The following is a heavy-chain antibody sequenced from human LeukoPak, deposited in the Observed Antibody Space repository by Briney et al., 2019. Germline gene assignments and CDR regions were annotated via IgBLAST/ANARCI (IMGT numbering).Heavy chain of an antibody. V-gene: IGHV1-2*02. CDR3: AKAGTLYSSSSVDY. CDR1: GYTFTVYY. CDR2: INPNSGGT. J-gene: IGHJ4*02. Sequence: ASVKVSCKASGYTFTVYYMHWVRQAPGQGLEWMGWINPNSGGTNYAQKFQGRVTMTRDTSISTAYMELSRLRSDDTAVDYCAKAGTLYSSSSVDYWGQGTLVTVSS. D-gene: IGHD6-6*01.